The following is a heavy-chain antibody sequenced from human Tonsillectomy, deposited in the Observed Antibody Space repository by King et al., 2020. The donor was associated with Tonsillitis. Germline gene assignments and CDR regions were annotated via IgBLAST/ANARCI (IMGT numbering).Heavy chain of an antibody. J-gene: IGHJ4*02. Sequence: VKLVQSGAEVKKPGSSVNVSCKAFGGTFNNYAISWVRQAPGQGLEWMGGIIVMFGTTNYAQKVQGRVTITADMSTSTAYMELSSLRSEDTAVYYCAREGANYYDSSGWDYWGQGTLVTVSS. CDR2: IIVMFGTT. V-gene: IGHV1-69*06. CDR1: GGTFNNYA. D-gene: IGHD3-22*01. CDR3: AREGANYYDSSGWDY.